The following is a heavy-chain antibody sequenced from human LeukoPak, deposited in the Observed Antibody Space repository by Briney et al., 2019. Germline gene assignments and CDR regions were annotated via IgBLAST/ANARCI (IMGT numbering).Heavy chain of an antibody. CDR1: GFTLSSSG. CDR2: IRYDGTSK. J-gene: IGHJ4*02. V-gene: IGHV3-30*02. Sequence: GGSLRLSCAAPGFTLSSSGMHWVRQAPGKGLEWVAFIRYDGTSKYYADSVKGRFTISRDNSKNTVYLQMNSLRAEDTAAYYCAKETRGSYSDYWGQGTLVTVSS. CDR3: AKETRGSYSDY. D-gene: IGHD1-26*01.